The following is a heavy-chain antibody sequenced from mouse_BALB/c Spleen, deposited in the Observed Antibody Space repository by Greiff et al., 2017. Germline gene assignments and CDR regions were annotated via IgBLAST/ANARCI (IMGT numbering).Heavy chain of an antibody. CDR1: GFTFSSYA. J-gene: IGHJ4*01. CDR2: ISSGGSYT. Sequence: EVKLVESGGGLVKPGGSLTLSCAASGFTFSSYAMSWVRQSPEKRLEWVAEISSGGSYTYYPDTVTGRFTISRDNAKNTLYLEMSSLRSEDTAMYYCARGSSLYAMDYWGQGTSVTVSA. V-gene: IGHV5-9-4*01. D-gene: IGHD1-1*01. CDR3: ARGSSLYAMDY.